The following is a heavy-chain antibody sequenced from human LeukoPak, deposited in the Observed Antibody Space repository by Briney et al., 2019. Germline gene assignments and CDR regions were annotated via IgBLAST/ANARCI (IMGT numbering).Heavy chain of an antibody. V-gene: IGHV1-2*02. CDR2: INPNSGGT. CDR1: GYTFTGYY. CDR3: ARGVARYYYDSSGYYLY. Sequence: ASVKVSCKASGYTFTGYYMHWVRQAPGQGLEWMGWINPNSGGTNYAQKFQGRVTMTRDTSISTAYMELSRLRSDDTAVYYCARGVARYYYDSSGYYLYRGQGTLVTVSS. D-gene: IGHD3-22*01. J-gene: IGHJ4*02.